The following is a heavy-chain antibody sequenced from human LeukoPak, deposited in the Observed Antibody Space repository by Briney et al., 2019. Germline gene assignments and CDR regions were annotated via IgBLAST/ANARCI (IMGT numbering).Heavy chain of an antibody. V-gene: IGHV4-59*01. J-gene: IGHJ4*02. CDR3: ARGGPTVTAYSSFDY. D-gene: IGHD2-21*02. Sequence: PSETLSLTCTVSGGSISSYYWYWIRQPPGKGLEWIGYIYYSGSTNYSPSLESRVTISVDTSKNQFSLKLSSVTAADTAVYYCARGGPTVTAYSSFDYWGPGTLVTVSS. CDR2: IYYSGST. CDR1: GGSISSYY.